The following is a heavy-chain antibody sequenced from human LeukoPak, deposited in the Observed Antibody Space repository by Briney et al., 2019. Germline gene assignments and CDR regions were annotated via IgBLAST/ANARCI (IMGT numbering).Heavy chain of an antibody. J-gene: IGHJ4*02. Sequence: GGSLRLSCAASGFTFSSYSMNWVRQAPGKGLEWVSYISSSSSTIYYADSVEGRFTISRDNAKNSLYLQMNSLRDEDTAVYYCARTRTTVAPYFDYWGQGTLVTVSS. CDR1: GFTFSSYS. D-gene: IGHD4-23*01. V-gene: IGHV3-48*02. CDR3: ARTRTTVAPYFDY. CDR2: ISSSSSTI.